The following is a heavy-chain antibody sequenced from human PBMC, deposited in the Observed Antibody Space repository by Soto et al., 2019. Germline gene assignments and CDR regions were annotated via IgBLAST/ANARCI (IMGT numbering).Heavy chain of an antibody. CDR3: ARDHPNRNYGTCFDY. D-gene: IGHD1-7*01. CDR2: ISSGGINI. J-gene: IGHJ4*02. CDR1: GFTFSIYG. Sequence: GGSLRLSCAASGFTFSIYGMHWVRQAPGKGLEWVSYISSGGINIHYADSVKGRFTIPRDNAKNSLYLQMDNLRAEDTAVYYCARDHPNRNYGTCFDYWGQGTPVTVSS. V-gene: IGHV3-48*04.